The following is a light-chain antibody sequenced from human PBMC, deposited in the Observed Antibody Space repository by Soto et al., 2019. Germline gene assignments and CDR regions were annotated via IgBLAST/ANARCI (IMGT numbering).Light chain of an antibody. CDR2: DAS. Sequence: DIQRAPTPSPLSLAFVDGVTITCRASQTISRWLAWYQQKPGRAPKLLIYDASTLESGVPSRFSGSGSETEFTLTIRRLQPDDFATYFCHSRAFGQGTRLEIK. CDR1: QTISRW. J-gene: IGKJ5*01. V-gene: IGKV1-5*01. CDR3: HSRA.